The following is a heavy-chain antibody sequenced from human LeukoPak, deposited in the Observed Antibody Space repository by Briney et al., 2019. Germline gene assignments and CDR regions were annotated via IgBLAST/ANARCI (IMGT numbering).Heavy chain of an antibody. CDR1: GYTFTGYY. CDR2: INPSGGST. J-gene: IGHJ6*03. Sequence: ASVKVSCKASGYTFTGYYMHWVRQAPGQGLEWMGIINPSGGSTSYAQKFQGRVTMTRDMSTSTVYMELSSLRSEDTAVYYCAREVGTRRTLYYYYMDVWGRGTTVTVSS. D-gene: IGHD2-21*02. V-gene: IGHV1-46*01. CDR3: AREVGTRRTLYYYYMDV.